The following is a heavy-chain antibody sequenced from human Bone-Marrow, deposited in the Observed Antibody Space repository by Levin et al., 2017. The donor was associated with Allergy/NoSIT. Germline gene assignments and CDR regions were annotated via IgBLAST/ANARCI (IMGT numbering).Heavy chain of an antibody. D-gene: IGHD3-16*01. CDR2: INGDGSST. CDR3: VGGAPMTY. J-gene: IGHJ4*02. V-gene: IGHV3-74*01. Sequence: PGGSLRLSCAASGFTFSTSWMYWLRQSSGKGLVWVSRINGDGSSTSNADYVEGRFTISRDNAKNTLYLQMNSLRAEDTGVYYCVGGAPMTYWGQGTLVTVSS. CDR1: GFTFSTSW.